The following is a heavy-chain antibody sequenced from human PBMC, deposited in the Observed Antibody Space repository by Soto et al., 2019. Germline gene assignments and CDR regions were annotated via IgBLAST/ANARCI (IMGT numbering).Heavy chain of an antibody. Sequence: EVQLVESGGGLVQPGGSLRLSCAASGFTFRDHYMDWVRQAPGKGLEWVGRIRNKADSYTTEYAASVKGRFSISRDDSKNSLYLQMNSLKTEDTAVYFCPSAVYHSGPSPFDYWGQGTLVTVSS. V-gene: IGHV3-72*01. CDR1: GFTFRDHY. J-gene: IGHJ4*02. CDR2: IRNKADSYTT. D-gene: IGHD3-22*01. CDR3: PSAVYHSGPSPFDY.